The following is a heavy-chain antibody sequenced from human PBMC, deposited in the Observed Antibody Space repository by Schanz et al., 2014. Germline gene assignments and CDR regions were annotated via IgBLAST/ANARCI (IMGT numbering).Heavy chain of an antibody. J-gene: IGHJ6*02. Sequence: EVQLVESGGGLVKPGGSLRLSCEASGFDFNSYSMNWVRQAPGKGLEWVSSISSSGSYIYYADSVKGRFSISRDNAKISLYLQMNSLRVEDTAVYYCARDTSYGMDVWGQGTTVTVSS. CDR1: GFDFNSYS. CDR2: ISSSGSYI. V-gene: IGHV3-21*01. CDR3: ARDTSYGMDV.